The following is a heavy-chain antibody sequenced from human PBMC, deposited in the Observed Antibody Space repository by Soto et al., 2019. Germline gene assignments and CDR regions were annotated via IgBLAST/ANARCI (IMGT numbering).Heavy chain of an antibody. J-gene: IGHJ1*01. CDR3: ATRDYDILTGYLHI. V-gene: IGHV1-2*02. CDR1: EHTSTIYY. Sequence: QAHLVQSGAEVRKPGASVKVSCQALEHTSTIYYIHWVRQARGQGLEWMGWINADSGDTTYAEDFRGRVTFTRDTSTSTFHMELSRLGLDDTAMYFCATRDYDILTGYLHIWGQGTLINVSS. D-gene: IGHD3-9*01. CDR2: INADSGDT.